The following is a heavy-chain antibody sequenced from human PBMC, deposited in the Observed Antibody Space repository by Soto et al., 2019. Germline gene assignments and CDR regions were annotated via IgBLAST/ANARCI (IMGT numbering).Heavy chain of an antibody. CDR2: ISSSGSTI. Sequence: GGSLRLSCAASGFTFSDYYMSWIRQAPGKGLEWVSYISSSGSTIYYADSVKGRFTISRDNAKNSLYLQMNSLRAEDTAVYYCARDPGGIYDYIWGSYRQQQYYFDYWGQGTLVTVSS. V-gene: IGHV3-11*01. CDR3: ARDPGGIYDYIWGSYRQQQYYFDY. J-gene: IGHJ4*02. D-gene: IGHD3-16*02. CDR1: GFTFSDYY.